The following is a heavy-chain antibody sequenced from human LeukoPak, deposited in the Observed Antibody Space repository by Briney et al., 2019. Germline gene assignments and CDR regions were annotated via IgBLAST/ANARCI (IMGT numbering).Heavy chain of an antibody. J-gene: IGHJ5*01. V-gene: IGHV1-2*02. Sequence: ASVKVSCKASGYTFTGYYMHWVRQAPGQGLEWMGWINPNSGGTNYAQKFQGRVTMTRDTSISTAYMELSRLRSDDTAVYYCARVRAAGILGRSWFDPWGQGTLVNVSS. CDR2: INPNSGGT. D-gene: IGHD6-13*01. CDR3: ARVRAAGILGRSWFDP. CDR1: GYTFTGYY.